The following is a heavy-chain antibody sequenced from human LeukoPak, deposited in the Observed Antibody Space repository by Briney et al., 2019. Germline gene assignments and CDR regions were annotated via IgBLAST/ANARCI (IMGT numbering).Heavy chain of an antibody. CDR2: ISAYNGNT. CDR1: GYTFTSYG. D-gene: IGHD6-13*01. J-gene: IGHJ5*02. V-gene: IGHV1-18*01. CDR3: AGIAAAGTISSYWFDP. Sequence: GASVKVSCKASGYTFTSYGISWVRQAPGQGLEWMGWISAYNGNTNYAQKLRGRVTMTTDTSTSTAYMELRSLRSDDTAVYYCAGIAAAGTISSYWFDPWGQGTLVTVSS.